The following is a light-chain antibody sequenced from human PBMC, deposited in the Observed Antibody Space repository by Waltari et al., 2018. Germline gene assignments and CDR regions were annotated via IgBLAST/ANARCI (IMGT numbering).Light chain of an antibody. J-gene: IGLJ3*02. CDR3: QSYDSSLSGWV. CDR2: SNN. CDR1: SSNIGSNT. Sequence: QSVLTQPPSASGTPGQRVTISCSGSSSNIGSNTVNWYQQLPGMAPKLIIFSNNQRPSGVPDRFSGSKSGNTASLTVSGLQAEDEADYYCQSYDSSLSGWVFGGGTKLTVL. V-gene: IGLV1-44*01.